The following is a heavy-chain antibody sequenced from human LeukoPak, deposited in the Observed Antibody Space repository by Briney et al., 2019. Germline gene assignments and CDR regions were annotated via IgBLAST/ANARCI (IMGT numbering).Heavy chain of an antibody. CDR2: ISYDGSNK. V-gene: IGHV3-30-3*01. J-gene: IGHJ3*02. CDR1: GFTFSSYA. Sequence: PGGSLRLSCAASGFTFSSYAMHWVRQAPGKGLEWVAVISYDGSNKYYADSVKGRFTISRDNSKNTLYLQMNSLRAEDTAVYYCARDFSGSYYDAFDIWGQGTIVTVSS. CDR3: ARDFSGSYYDAFDI. D-gene: IGHD1-26*01.